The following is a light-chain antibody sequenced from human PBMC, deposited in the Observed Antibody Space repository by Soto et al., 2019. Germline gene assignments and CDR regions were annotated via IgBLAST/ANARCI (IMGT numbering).Light chain of an antibody. Sequence: QPVLTQSPSASASLGASVKLTCTLSSGHSSYAIAWHQQQPEKGPRYLMKLNSDGSHSKGYGIPDRFSGSSSGAERYLTIASLQSEEEADYSCQTWGTGIRVFGGGTKLTVL. CDR1: SGHSSYA. CDR2: LNSDGSH. CDR3: QTWGTGIRV. V-gene: IGLV4-69*01. J-gene: IGLJ2*01.